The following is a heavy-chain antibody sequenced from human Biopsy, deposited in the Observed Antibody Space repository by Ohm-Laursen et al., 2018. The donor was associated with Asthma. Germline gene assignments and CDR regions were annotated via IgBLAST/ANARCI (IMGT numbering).Heavy chain of an antibody. V-gene: IGHV3-11*06. Sequence: SLRLSCAASGFTFSDSYMSWIRQAPGKGLEWISYIGSTRLYTNSADSVKGRFSISRDNAKNSLYLHMNSLRVVDTAVYYCARGDSSGWSHYYFDYWGQGTLVTVSS. J-gene: IGHJ4*02. D-gene: IGHD6-19*01. CDR3: ARGDSSGWSHYYFDY. CDR1: GFTFSDSY. CDR2: IGSTRLYT.